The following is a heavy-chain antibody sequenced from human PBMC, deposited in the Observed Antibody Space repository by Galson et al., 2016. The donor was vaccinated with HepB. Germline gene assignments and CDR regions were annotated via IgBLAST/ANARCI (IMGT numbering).Heavy chain of an antibody. CDR1: GFTFDDYA. CDR2: IGWNSANL. CDR3: TKSLSELHWFVGFDP. D-gene: IGHD1-7*01. J-gene: IGHJ5*01. Sequence: SLRLSCAGSGFTFDDYAMHWVRQRPGKGLEWVSGIGWNSANLDYADSVKGRFTISRDNAKNSLYLQMNSLRTEDTALYYCTKSLSELHWFVGFDPWGQGTLVTVSS. V-gene: IGHV3-9*01.